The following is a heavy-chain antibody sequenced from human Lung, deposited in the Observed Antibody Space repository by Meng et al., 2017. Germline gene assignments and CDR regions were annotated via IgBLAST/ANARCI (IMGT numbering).Heavy chain of an antibody. D-gene: IGHD4-11*01. CDR3: ARGPTTMAHDFDY. CDR2: INHSGST. J-gene: IGHJ4*02. V-gene: IGHV4-34*01. CDR1: GGSFSDYD. Sequence: QGQLQHWGAGLLKPSETLSRTCVVSGGSFSDYDGSWIRQPPGKGLEWIGEINHSGSTNYNPSLESRATISVDTSQNNLSLKLSSVTAADSAVYYCARGPTTMAHDFDYWGQGTLVTVSS.